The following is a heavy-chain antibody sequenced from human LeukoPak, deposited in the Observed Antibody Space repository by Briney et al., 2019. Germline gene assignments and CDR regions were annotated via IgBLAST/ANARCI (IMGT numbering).Heavy chain of an antibody. CDR1: GYTFNYYG. CDR2: ISAYTGST. D-gene: IGHD5-18*01. V-gene: IGHV1-18*01. CDR3: ARGGYSYGYMGYSDY. Sequence: AASVKVCCKASGYTFNYYGISWVRQAPGQGLEWMGWISAYTGSTNYAQRLQGRVTMTTDTSTSTAYMELRSLRSDDTAVYYCARGGYSYGYMGYSDYWGQGTLVTVSS. J-gene: IGHJ4*02.